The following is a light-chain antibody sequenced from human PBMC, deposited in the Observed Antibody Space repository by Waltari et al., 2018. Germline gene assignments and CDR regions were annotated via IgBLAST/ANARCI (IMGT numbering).Light chain of an antibody. CDR1: SGDVGGYNY. CDR3: CSYAGRYSYV. CDR2: DVS. J-gene: IGLJ1*01. Sequence: QSALTQPRSVSGSPGQSVTISCTGASGDVGGYNYVSWYQQPPGKAPKLMIYDVSKLPSGFADRFFGSKSGDTASLTISGLRAEDEAEYYCCSYAGRYSYVFGTGTKVTVL. V-gene: IGLV2-11*01.